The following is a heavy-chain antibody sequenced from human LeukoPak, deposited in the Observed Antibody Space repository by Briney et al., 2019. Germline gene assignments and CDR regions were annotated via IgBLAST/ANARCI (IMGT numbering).Heavy chain of an antibody. V-gene: IGHV4-61*08. CDR1: GGSISSGGYY. J-gene: IGHJ4*02. D-gene: IGHD3-22*01. Sequence: SETLSLTCTVSGGSISSGGYYWSWIRQPPGKGLDWIGYIYYSGSTNYNPSLKSRVTISVDTSKNQFSLRLSSVTAADTAVYYCARDPSGYFNYSGQGTLATVSS. CDR3: ARDPSGYFNY. CDR2: IYYSGST.